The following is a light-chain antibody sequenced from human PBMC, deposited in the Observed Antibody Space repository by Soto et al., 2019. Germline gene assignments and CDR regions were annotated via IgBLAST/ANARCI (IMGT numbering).Light chain of an antibody. V-gene: IGLV3-21*02. CDR1: NIETKS. Sequence: SYEPTQPPSVSVAPGQTARIACEGTNIETKSVHWYQQKPGQAPVLVVYDDSRRPSGIPERFSGSNSGNTATLTISRVEAGDEADYYCQVWDTTSDHVVFGGGTKLTVL. CDR3: QVWDTTSDHVV. CDR2: DDS. J-gene: IGLJ2*01.